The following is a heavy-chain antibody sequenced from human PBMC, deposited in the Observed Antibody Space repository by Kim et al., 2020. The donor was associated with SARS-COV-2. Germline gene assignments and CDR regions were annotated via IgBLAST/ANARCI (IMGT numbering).Heavy chain of an antibody. CDR2: IYYSGST. Sequence: SETLSLTCAVSGYSISSNNWWGWIRQPPGKGLEWIGSIYYSGSTYYNPSLKSRVTMSVDTAKNQFSLKLSSVTAEDTAVYYCARTSEMGGSGSCGFDYWG. D-gene: IGHD3-10*01. J-gene: IGHJ4*01. CDR1: GYSISSNNW. V-gene: IGHV4-28*01. CDR3: ARTSEMGGSGSCGFDY.